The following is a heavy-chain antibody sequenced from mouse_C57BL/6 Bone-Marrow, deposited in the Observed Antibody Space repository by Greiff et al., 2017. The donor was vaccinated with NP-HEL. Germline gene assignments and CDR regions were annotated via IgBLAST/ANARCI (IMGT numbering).Heavy chain of an antibody. Sequence: QVQLQQSGAELVKPGASVKLSCKASGYTFTSYWMHWVKQRPGQGLEWIGMIHPNSGSTNYNEKFKSKATLTVDKSSSTAYMQLSSLTSEDSAVYYCARRGSYAMDYWGQGTSVTVSS. D-gene: IGHD1-1*01. CDR3: ARRGSYAMDY. V-gene: IGHV1-64*01. CDR2: IHPNSGST. J-gene: IGHJ4*01. CDR1: GYTFTSYW.